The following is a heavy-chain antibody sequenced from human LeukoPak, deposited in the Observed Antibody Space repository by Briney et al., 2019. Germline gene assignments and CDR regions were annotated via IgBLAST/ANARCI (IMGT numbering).Heavy chain of an antibody. D-gene: IGHD3-10*01. V-gene: IGHV4-59*02. Sequence: SETLSLTCTVSRGSVSSYYWSWIRQPPGKGREWIGYIFYSGVTNYNPSLRSRVTISVDVSQNQFSLRLNSVTAADTAVYYCASAGGSGSPGYFDYWGQGTLVSVSS. J-gene: IGHJ4*02. CDR2: IFYSGVT. CDR1: RGSVSSYY. CDR3: ASAGGSGSPGYFDY.